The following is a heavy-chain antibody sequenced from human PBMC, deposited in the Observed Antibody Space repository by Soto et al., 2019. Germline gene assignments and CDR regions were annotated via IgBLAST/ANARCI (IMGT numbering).Heavy chain of an antibody. CDR1: GFTFSSYA. V-gene: IGHV3-23*01. CDR2: ISGSGGST. D-gene: IGHD1-26*01. J-gene: IGHJ6*02. CDR3: ANSIVGATYYYYYGMDV. Sequence: GGSLRLSCAASGFTFSSYAMSWVRQAPGKGLEWVSAISGSGGSTYYADSVKGRFTISRDNSKNTLYLQMNRLRAEDTAVYYCANSIVGATYYYYYGMDVWGQGTTVTVSS.